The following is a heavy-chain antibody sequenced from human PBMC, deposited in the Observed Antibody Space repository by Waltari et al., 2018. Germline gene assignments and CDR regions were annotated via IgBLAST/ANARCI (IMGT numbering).Heavy chain of an antibody. V-gene: IGHV3-7*01. Sequence: EVQLVESGGGLVQPGGSLRLSCAASGFTFSSYWMSWVRQAPGKGLEWVANIKQDGSEKYYVDSVKGRFTISRDNAKNSLYLQMNSLRAEDTAVYYCARTGSSSSGYFDYWGQGTLVTVSS. CDR2: IKQDGSEK. CDR1: GFTFSSYW. D-gene: IGHD6-6*01. CDR3: ARTGSSSSGYFDY. J-gene: IGHJ4*02.